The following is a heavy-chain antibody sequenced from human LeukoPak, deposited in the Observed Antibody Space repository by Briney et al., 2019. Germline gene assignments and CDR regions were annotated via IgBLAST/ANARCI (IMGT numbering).Heavy chain of an antibody. Sequence: SETLSLTCTVSGGSISSGSYYWGWIRQPPGKGLEWIGSIYYSGSTYYNPSLKSRVTISVDTSKNQFSLKLSSVTAADTAVYYCAEGVEQQPSGDAFDIWGQGTMVTISS. J-gene: IGHJ3*02. V-gene: IGHV4-39*07. CDR3: AEGVEQQPSGDAFDI. D-gene: IGHD6-13*01. CDR2: IYYSGST. CDR1: GGSISSGSYY.